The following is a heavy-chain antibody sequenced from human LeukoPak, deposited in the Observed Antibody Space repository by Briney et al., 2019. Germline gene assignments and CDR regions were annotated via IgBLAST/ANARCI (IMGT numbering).Heavy chain of an antibody. J-gene: IGHJ5*02. CDR3: ARGYNRFGDLGWFDP. V-gene: IGHV4-31*03. CDR2: IYYSGTT. Sequence: PSETLSLTCTVSGGSISSGGHFWSWIRQHPGKGLEWIGHIYYSGTTYYNPSLKSRLTISVDTSENQFSLKVNSVTDADTAVYYCARGYNRFGDLGWFDPWGQGTQVIVSS. D-gene: IGHD3-10*01. CDR1: GGSISSGGHF.